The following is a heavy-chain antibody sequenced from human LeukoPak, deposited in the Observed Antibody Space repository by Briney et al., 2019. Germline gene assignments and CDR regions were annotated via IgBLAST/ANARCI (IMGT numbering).Heavy chain of an antibody. CDR2: ISSSSSYI. CDR3: ARVDWPFPYYMDV. Sequence: PGGSLSLSCTASGFTFSNYRENWVRQAPGQGLERVSSISSSSSYIYYADSVKGRFTISRDNAKNSLYLQMNSLRAEDTAVYYCARVDWPFPYYMDVWGKGTTVTVSS. V-gene: IGHV3-21*01. D-gene: IGHD2-21*01. CDR1: GFTFSNYR. J-gene: IGHJ6*03.